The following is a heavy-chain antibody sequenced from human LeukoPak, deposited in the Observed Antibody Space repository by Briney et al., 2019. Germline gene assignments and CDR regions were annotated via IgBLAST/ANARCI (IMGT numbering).Heavy chain of an antibody. J-gene: IGHJ4*02. CDR2: ISSSGSTI. CDR3: ARDRDGFDY. V-gene: IGHV3-48*03. D-gene: IGHD3-10*01. CDR1: GFTFSSYE. Sequence: GGSLRLSCAASGFTFSSYEMNWVRQAPGKGLEWVSYISSSGSTIYYADSVKGRFTISRDNAKNSLYLQTNSLRAEDTAVYYCARDRDGFDYWGQGTLVTVSS.